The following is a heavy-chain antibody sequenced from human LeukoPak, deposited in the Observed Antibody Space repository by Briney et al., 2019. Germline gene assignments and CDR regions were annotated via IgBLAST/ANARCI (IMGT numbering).Heavy chain of an antibody. J-gene: IGHJ4*02. CDR3: ARGWDFWSGYRTPFDY. D-gene: IGHD3-3*01. Sequence: GGSLRLSCAASGFTFSSYSMNWVRQAPGKGLEWVSSISSSSSYIYHADSVKGRFTISRDNAKSSLYLQMNSLRAEDTAVYYCARGWDFWSGYRTPFDYWGQGTLVTVSS. CDR2: ISSSSSYI. V-gene: IGHV3-21*01. CDR1: GFTFSSYS.